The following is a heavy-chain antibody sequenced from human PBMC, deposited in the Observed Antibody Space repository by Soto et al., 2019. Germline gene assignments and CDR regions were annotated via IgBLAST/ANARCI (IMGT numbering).Heavy chain of an antibody. CDR1: GYSFSTYW. CDR2: IYPGDSDS. V-gene: IGHV5-51*01. D-gene: IGHD6-13*01. Sequence: GESLKISCKGSGYSFSTYWIGWVRQMPGKGLEWMGIIYPGDSDSRYSPSFQGQVTISADKSISTAYLQWSSLKASDTAMYYCARYSSSWYYFDFWGQGTLVTVSS. J-gene: IGHJ4*02. CDR3: ARYSSSWYYFDF.